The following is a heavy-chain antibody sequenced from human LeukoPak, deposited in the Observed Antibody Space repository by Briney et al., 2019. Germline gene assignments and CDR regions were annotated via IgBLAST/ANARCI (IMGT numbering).Heavy chain of an antibody. J-gene: IGHJ6*03. Sequence: SETLSLTCTVSGGSIKSHFWSWARQPPGKRLEWIGYIFHSGSTNYNPSLKSRVTISVDTSKNQFSLKLSSVTAADTAVYYCARHKDYYYSYMDVWGKGTTVTISS. CDR1: GGSIKSHF. CDR2: IFHSGST. CDR3: ARHKDYYYSYMDV. V-gene: IGHV4-59*08.